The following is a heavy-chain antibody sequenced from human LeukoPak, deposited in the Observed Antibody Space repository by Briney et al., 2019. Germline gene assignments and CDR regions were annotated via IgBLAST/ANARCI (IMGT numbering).Heavy chain of an antibody. Sequence: PGGSLRLSCAASDFTFNKDCMNWVRQPPGKGLEWIGEIYHSGSTNYNPSLKSRVTMSVDKSKNHFSLKVTSVTAADTAVYFCTRSPRSGSNFESWGQGILVTVSS. CDR3: TRSPRSGSNFES. CDR1: DFTFNKDC. V-gene: IGHV4-4*01. CDR2: IYHSGST. J-gene: IGHJ4*02. D-gene: IGHD3-10*01.